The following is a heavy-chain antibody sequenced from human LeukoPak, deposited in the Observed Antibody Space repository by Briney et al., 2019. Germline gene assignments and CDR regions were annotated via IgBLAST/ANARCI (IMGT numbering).Heavy chain of an antibody. CDR3: ARDLEAYCSGGSCQAFDY. V-gene: IGHV3-21*01. D-gene: IGHD2-15*01. J-gene: IGHJ4*02. Sequence: GGSLRLSCAASGFTFSSYSMNWVRQAPGKGLEWVSYISGSSSYIYYADSVKGRFTISRDNARNSLYLQMSSLRAEDTALYYCARDLEAYCSGGSCQAFDYWGQGTLVTVSS. CDR1: GFTFSSYS. CDR2: ISGSSSYI.